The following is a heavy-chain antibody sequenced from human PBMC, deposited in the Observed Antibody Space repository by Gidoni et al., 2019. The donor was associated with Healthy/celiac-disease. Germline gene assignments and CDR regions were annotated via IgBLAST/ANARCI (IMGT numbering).Heavy chain of an antibody. J-gene: IGHJ4*02. CDR1: GFTFSSHT. D-gene: IGHD2-15*01. Sequence: EVQLVESGGGLVQPGGSLRLSCAASGFTFSSHTMTWVRQAPGKGLEWVSYLRSSSSTIYYAESVKGRFTISRDNAKNSLYLQMNSLRDEDTAVYYCARGTLGYCSGGSCYGDYWGQGTLVTVSS. CDR2: LRSSSSTI. V-gene: IGHV3-48*02. CDR3: ARGTLGYCSGGSCYGDY.